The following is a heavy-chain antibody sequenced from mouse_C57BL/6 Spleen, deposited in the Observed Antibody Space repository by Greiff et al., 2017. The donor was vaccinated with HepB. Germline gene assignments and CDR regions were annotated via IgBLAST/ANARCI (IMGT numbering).Heavy chain of an antibody. CDR3: ARASSGHAMDY. CDR2: IDPSDSYT. D-gene: IGHD3-2*02. Sequence: VQLQQPGAELVRPGTSVKLSCKASGYTFTSYWMHWVKQRPGQGLEWIGVIDPSDSYTNYNQKFKGKATLTVDTSSSTAYMQLSSLTSEDSAVYYCARASSGHAMDYWGQGTSVTVSS. V-gene: IGHV1-59*01. J-gene: IGHJ4*01. CDR1: GYTFTSYW.